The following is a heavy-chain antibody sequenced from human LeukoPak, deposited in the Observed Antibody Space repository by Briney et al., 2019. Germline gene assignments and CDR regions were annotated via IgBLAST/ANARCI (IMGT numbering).Heavy chain of an antibody. J-gene: IGHJ4*02. CDR2: ISYDGSNK. Sequence: PGGSLRLSCAASGFTFSSYAMHWVRQALGKGLEWVAVISYDGSNKYYADSVKGRFTISRDNSKNTLYLQMNSLRAEDTAVYYCASPYGDYTHWGQGTLVTVSS. D-gene: IGHD4-17*01. CDR3: ASPYGDYTH. V-gene: IGHV3-30-3*01. CDR1: GFTFSSYA.